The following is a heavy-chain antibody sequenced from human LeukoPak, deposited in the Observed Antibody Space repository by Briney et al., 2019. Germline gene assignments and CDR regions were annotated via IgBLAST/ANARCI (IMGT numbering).Heavy chain of an antibody. V-gene: IGHV4-59*08. Sequence: PSETLSLTCTVSGASINTHFWSWIRQPPGRGLEWIGYIYYTGSTDYNPSLKSRVTISIDSSKDQFSLKLNSVTAADTAVYYCARALGRDGYSPFDYWGQGTLVTVSS. D-gene: IGHD5-24*01. CDR2: IYYTGST. CDR3: ARALGRDGYSPFDY. J-gene: IGHJ4*02. CDR1: GASINTHF.